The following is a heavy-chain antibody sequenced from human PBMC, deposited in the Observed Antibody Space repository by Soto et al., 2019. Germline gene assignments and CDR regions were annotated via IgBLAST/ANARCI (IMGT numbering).Heavy chain of an antibody. CDR2: ISGNHGAT. CDR3: ASSPLASRPSWFDP. D-gene: IGHD6-6*01. V-gene: IGHV1-18*04. Sequence: QVQLVQSGPEVRKPGASVKVSCRTSGYRFSGYGIHWARLGRGQGLEWMGWISGNHGATQYAQRFQGRITMTTDASTGTGYMELRNLGVDDSAIYFCASSPLASRPSWFDPCGPGTLVTVSS. CDR1: GYRFSGYG. J-gene: IGHJ5*02.